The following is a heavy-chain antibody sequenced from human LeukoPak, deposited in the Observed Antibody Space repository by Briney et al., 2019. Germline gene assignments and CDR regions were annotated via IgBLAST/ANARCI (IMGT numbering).Heavy chain of an antibody. CDR2: INPNGGGT. V-gene: IGHV1-2*04. Sequence: ASVKVSCKASGYTFTGYYMHWVRQAPGQGLEWMGWINPNGGGTNYAQKFQGWVTMTRDTSISTAYMELSRLRSDDTAVYYCARGPATIWYFDYWGQGTLVTVSS. J-gene: IGHJ4*02. CDR3: ARGPATIWYFDY. D-gene: IGHD5-12*01. CDR1: GYTFTGYY.